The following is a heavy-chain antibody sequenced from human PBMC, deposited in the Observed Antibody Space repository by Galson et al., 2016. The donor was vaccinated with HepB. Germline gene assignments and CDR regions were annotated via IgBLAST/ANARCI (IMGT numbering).Heavy chain of an antibody. D-gene: IGHD3-3*01. V-gene: IGHV4-39*01. CDR2: IYYSGNT. CDR1: GGSISSSSYY. J-gene: IGHJ3*02. Sequence: SETLSLTCTVSGGSISSSSYYWGWIRQPPGKGLEWIGSIYYSGNTYFNPSLKSRVTISVDTSKNQFYLNLTSVTAADTTVYYCARQTRIATFGDAFDIWGQGTMVTVSS. CDR3: ARQTRIATFGDAFDI.